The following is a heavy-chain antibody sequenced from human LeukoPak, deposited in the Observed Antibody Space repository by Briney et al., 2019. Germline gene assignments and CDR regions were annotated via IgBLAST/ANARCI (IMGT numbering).Heavy chain of an antibody. CDR2: IYYSGST. CDR3: ARDAVVRGVITGTDY. J-gene: IGHJ4*02. D-gene: IGHD3-10*01. CDR1: GGSISVYY. Sequence: PSETLSLTCTVSGGSISVYYWSWMRQTPGKGLEWIGYIYYSGSTNYNPSLKGRVTISVDTSKNQFSLKLSSVTAADTAIYYCARDAVVRGVITGTDYWGQGTLVTVSS. V-gene: IGHV4-59*01.